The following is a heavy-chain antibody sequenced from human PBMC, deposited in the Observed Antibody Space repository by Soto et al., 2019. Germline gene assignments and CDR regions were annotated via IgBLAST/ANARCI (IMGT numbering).Heavy chain of an antibody. V-gene: IGHV3-23*01. CDR2: ISYSGGST. CDR1: GFTFSSYG. J-gene: IGHJ4*02. CDR3: AKRYWYDGSGLWDY. Sequence: EVQLLESGGGLVQPGGSLRLSCAASGFTFSSYGMSWVRQAPGKGLEWVSTISYSGGSTYYTDSVKGRFTISRDNSKNTLYLQMNSLRAEDTAVYYCAKRYWYDGSGLWDYWGQGTLVTVSS. D-gene: IGHD3-22*01.